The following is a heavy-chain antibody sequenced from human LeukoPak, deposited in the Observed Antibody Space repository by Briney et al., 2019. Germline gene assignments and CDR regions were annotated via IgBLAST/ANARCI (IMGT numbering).Heavy chain of an antibody. Sequence: GGSLRLSCAASGFTFSSYSMNWVRQAPGKGLEWVSYISSSSSTIYYADSVKGRFTISGDNAKNSLYLQMNSLRAEDTAVYYCARSVPTRYNWNYFDYWGQGTLVTVSS. CDR1: GFTFSSYS. CDR2: ISSSSSTI. D-gene: IGHD1-20*01. J-gene: IGHJ4*02. V-gene: IGHV3-48*01. CDR3: ARSVPTRYNWNYFDY.